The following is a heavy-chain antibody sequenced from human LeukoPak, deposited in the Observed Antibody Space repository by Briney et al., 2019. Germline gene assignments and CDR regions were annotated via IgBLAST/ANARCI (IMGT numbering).Heavy chain of an antibody. CDR2: IYESGDT. CDR1: GGSISSGDYY. V-gene: IGHV4-30-4*01. CDR3: ARRFLWFGESLGTFDY. D-gene: IGHD3-10*01. Sequence: SQTLSLTCTVSGGSISSGDYYWSWIRQPPGKGLEWIGYIYESGDTHYNPSLKSRVIISVDTSKNQFSLKLSSVTAADTAVYYCARRFLWFGESLGTFDYWGQGTLVTVSS. J-gene: IGHJ4*02.